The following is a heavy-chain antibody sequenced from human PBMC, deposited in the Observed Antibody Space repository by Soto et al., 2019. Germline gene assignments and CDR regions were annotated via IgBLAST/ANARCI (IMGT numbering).Heavy chain of an antibody. CDR3: ASNIAAAGSPTYDYYYGMVV. CDR2: INPSGGST. CDR1: GYTFTSYY. Sequence: GASVKVSCKASGYTFTSYYMHWVRQAPGQGLEWMGIINPSGGSTSYAQKFQGRVTMTRDTSTSTVYMELSSLRSEDTAVYYCASNIAAAGSPTYDYYYGMVVFDQGTTVTVSS. V-gene: IGHV1-46*01. D-gene: IGHD6-13*01. J-gene: IGHJ6*02.